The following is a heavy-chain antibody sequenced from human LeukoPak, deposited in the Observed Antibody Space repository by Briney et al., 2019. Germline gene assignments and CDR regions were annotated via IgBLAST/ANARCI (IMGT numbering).Heavy chain of an antibody. D-gene: IGHD1-1*01. CDR3: ARAVYNWNYAIDY. Sequence: SQTLSLTCTVSGASIRSGDYYWSWIRQPPGKGLEWIGYIYDSGSTYYNPSLKSRVTMSVDTSKNQFSLKLSSVTAADTAVYYCARAVYNWNYAIDYWGQGTLVTVSS. V-gene: IGHV4-30-4*01. J-gene: IGHJ4*02. CDR1: GASIRSGDYY. CDR2: IYDSGST.